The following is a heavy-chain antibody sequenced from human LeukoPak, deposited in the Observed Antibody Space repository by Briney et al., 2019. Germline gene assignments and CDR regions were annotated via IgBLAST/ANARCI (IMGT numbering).Heavy chain of an antibody. V-gene: IGHV1-24*01. Sequence: ASVKVSCMVSGYTLTELSMHWVRQAPGKGLEWMGGFDPGDGETIYAQKFQGRVTMTEDTSTDTAYMELSSLRSEDTAVYYCATLYYYDSSGYLGPPLPWGQGTLVTVSS. J-gene: IGHJ4*02. D-gene: IGHD3-22*01. CDR3: ATLYYYDSSGYLGPPLP. CDR1: GYTLTELS. CDR2: FDPGDGET.